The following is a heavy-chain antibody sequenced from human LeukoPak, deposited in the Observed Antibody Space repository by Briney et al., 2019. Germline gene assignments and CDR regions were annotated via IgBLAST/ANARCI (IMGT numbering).Heavy chain of an antibody. CDR1: GGTFSSYA. V-gene: IGHV1-69*05. Sequence: ASVKVSCKASGGTFSSYAISWVRQAPGQGLEWMGRIIPIFGTANYAQKFQGRVTITTDESTSTAYMELSSLRSGDTAVYYCASPTNSGGSWYNYWGQGTLVTVSS. J-gene: IGHJ4*02. CDR3: ASPTNSGGSWYNY. D-gene: IGHD6-13*01. CDR2: IIPIFGTA.